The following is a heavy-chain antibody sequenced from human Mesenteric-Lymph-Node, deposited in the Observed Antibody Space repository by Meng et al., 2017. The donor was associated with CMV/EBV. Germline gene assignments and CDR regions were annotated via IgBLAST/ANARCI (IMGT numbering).Heavy chain of an antibody. D-gene: IGHD2-2*01. CDR2: FSHDGRTK. J-gene: IGHJ3*02. Sequence: LTCAASGFIFSTYAMHWVRQAPGKGLEWVALFSHDGRTKVYAEFVRGRSTISRDNAKNSLYLQMNSLRAEDTAVYYCARLLGYCSSSSPSTKCGGNAFDIWGQGTMVTVSS. V-gene: IGHV3-30*04. CDR3: ARLLGYCSSSSPSTKCGGNAFDI. CDR1: GFIFSTYA.